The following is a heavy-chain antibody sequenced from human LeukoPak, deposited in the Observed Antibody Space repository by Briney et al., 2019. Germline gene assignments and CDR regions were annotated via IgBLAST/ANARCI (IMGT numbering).Heavy chain of an antibody. CDR3: ARGEIPFDWFDP. J-gene: IGHJ5*02. CDR1: GYTFTDYY. CDR2: INPNSGGT. V-gene: IGHV1-2*02. Sequence: ASVKVSCKASGYTFTDYYIYWVRQAPGQGLEWMGWINPNSGGTNYAQKFQGRVTMTRDTSITTACMELSGLRSDDTAMYYCARGEIPFDWFDPWGQGTLVTISS.